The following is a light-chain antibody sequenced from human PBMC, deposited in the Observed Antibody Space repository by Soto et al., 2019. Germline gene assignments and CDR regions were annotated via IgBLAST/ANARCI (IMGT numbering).Light chain of an antibody. V-gene: IGLV1-44*01. CDR3: AAWDDSKNGPV. Sequence: QSVLTQPPSVSGAPGQTITMSCTGSGSNVGASYDVHWYQVLPGAGPRLLIYSNNQRPSGVPDRFSGSKSGTSASLAISGLQSEDEADYYCAAWDDSKNGPVFGGGTMVTVL. CDR2: SNN. J-gene: IGLJ3*02. CDR1: GSNVGASYD.